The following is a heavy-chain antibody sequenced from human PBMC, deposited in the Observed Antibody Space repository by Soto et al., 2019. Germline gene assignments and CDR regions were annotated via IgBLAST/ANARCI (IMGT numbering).Heavy chain of an antibody. J-gene: IGHJ6*02. Sequence: SETLSLTCAVSGYSIRSGYFWGWIRQPPGKGLEWIGSMYHSGITYYNLSLKSRVTISVDTSKNQLSLKLSSATAADTAVYYCARSMYSTSAQLFYGMDVWGQGTTVTVSS. CDR3: ARSMYSTSAQLFYGMDV. V-gene: IGHV4-38-2*01. CDR1: GYSIRSGYF. D-gene: IGHD6-6*01. CDR2: MYHSGIT.